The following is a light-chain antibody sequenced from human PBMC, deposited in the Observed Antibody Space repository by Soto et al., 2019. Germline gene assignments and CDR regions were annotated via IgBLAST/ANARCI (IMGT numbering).Light chain of an antibody. Sequence: QSVLTQPPSASGSPGQSVTISCTGTSSDIGGYNFVSWYQHHPGKAPKLIIYEVTKRPSGVPDRFSGSKSGNTASLTVSGLQAEDEADYYCSSCAGSTNPDVFGTGTKLTVL. CDR2: EVT. CDR3: SSCAGSTNPDV. V-gene: IGLV2-8*01. J-gene: IGLJ1*01. CDR1: SSDIGGYNF.